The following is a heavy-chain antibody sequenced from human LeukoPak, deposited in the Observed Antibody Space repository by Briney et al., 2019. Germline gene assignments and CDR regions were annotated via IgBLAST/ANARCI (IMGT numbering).Heavy chain of an antibody. Sequence: PGGSLRLSCAASGFNVSNNYMSWVRQAPGKGLEWGSVIYSGGSTYYVDSVKGRFTISRDNSKNTLYLQMNSLRAEDTAVYYCARTVWGYFDYWGQGTLVTVSS. D-gene: IGHD7-27*01. CDR1: GFNVSNNY. V-gene: IGHV3-66*01. J-gene: IGHJ4*02. CDR3: ARTVWGYFDY. CDR2: IYSGGST.